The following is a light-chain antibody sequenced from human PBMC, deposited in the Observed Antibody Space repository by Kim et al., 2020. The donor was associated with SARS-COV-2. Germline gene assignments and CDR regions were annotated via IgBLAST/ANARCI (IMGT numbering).Light chain of an antibody. CDR2: QNL. J-gene: IGLJ2*01. Sequence: SSELTQPPSVSVSPGQTASITCSGDKLGHKYACWYQQKPGQSPVLVIYQNLKRPSGIPERFSGSNSGNTATLTISGTQAMDEADYYCQAWDSNTSVLFGGGTQLTVL. CDR3: QAWDSNTSVL. CDR1: KLGHKY. V-gene: IGLV3-1*01.